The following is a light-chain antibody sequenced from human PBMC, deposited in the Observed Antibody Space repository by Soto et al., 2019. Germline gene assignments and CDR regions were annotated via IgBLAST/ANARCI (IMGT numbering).Light chain of an antibody. J-gene: IGLJ1*01. CDR3: CSFAGSSTYV. CDR1: SSDVGSYNL. CDR2: EGS. V-gene: IGLV2-23*01. Sequence: QSVLTQPASVSGSPGQSITISCTGTSSDVGSYNLVSWYQQHPGKAPKLMIYEGSKRPSGVSNRFSGSKSGTTASLTISGLQAEDEAAYYCCSFAGSSTYVFGTGTKLTVL.